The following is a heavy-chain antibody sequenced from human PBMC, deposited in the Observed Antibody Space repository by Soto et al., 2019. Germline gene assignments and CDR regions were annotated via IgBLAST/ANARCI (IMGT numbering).Heavy chain of an antibody. CDR2: IYRSGST. J-gene: IGHJ3*02. V-gene: IGHV4-38-2*01. D-gene: IGHD6-19*01. Sequence: NPSETLSLTCAVSGYSFSSDYYGGWIRQPPGKGLEWIGSIYRSGSTYYKPSLKGRVTISLDTSKNQFSLKLSSVTAADTAVYYCARAPLSRSGWFDGFDIWGQGTMVTVSS. CDR1: GYSFSSDYY. CDR3: ARAPLSRSGWFDGFDI.